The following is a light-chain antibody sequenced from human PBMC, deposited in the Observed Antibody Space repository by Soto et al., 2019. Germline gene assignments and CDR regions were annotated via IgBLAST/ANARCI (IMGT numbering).Light chain of an antibody. V-gene: IGKV1-5*03. CDR1: QTISNW. Sequence: DIPMTQSPSILSASVGDRVTITCRASQTISNWVAWYQQKPGKPPKVLIFQVSTLESGVPSRFSGSGSGTEFTLTINSLQPDDFATYYCQQNNSYSWTFGQGTKVEIK. CDR2: QVS. J-gene: IGKJ1*01. CDR3: QQNNSYSWT.